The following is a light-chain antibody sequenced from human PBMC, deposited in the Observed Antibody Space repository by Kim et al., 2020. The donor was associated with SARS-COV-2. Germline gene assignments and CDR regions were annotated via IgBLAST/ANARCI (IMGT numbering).Light chain of an antibody. V-gene: IGLV3-19*01. CDR2: GKN. CDR1: SLRTYY. CDR3: NSRDSSDNHVV. Sequence: ALGQTVRITCQGDSLRTYYASWYQQRPGQAPVVVIYGKNNRPSGIPDRFSGSSSGNTASLTITGAQAEDEADYYCNSRDSSDNHVVFGGGTKVTVL. J-gene: IGLJ2*01.